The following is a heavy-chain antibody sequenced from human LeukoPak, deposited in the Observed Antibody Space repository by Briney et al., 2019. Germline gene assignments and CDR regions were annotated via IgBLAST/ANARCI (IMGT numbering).Heavy chain of an antibody. CDR3: ATSRSGLYYFDY. CDR2: ISAYNGNT. V-gene: IGHV1-18*04. D-gene: IGHD6-19*01. CDR1: GYTFTSYG. J-gene: IGHJ4*02. Sequence: GASVTVSCKASGYTFTSYGISWVRQAPGQGLEWMGWISAYNGNTNYAQKLQGRVTMTTDTSTSTAYMELRSLRSDDTAVYYCATSRSGLYYFDYWGQGTLVTVSS.